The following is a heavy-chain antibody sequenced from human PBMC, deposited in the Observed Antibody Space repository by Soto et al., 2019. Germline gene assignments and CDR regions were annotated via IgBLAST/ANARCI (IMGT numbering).Heavy chain of an antibody. CDR1: GFTFDDYA. D-gene: IGHD3-10*01. V-gene: IGHV3-9*01. J-gene: IGHJ4*02. CDR2: ISWNGAAT. Sequence: PGGSLRLSCAASGFTFDDYAIHWVRQAPGKGLEWVSGISWNGAATGYMNSVKGRFSISRDNTKNTLYLQMNSLRSEDTAVYYCATLPLYGSGFDCWGQGTLVTVSS. CDR3: ATLPLYGSGFDC.